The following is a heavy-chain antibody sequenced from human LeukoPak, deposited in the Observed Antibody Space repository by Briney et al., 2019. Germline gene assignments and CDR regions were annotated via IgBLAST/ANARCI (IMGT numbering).Heavy chain of an antibody. J-gene: IGHJ4*02. CDR2: IYSGGST. D-gene: IGHD3-22*01. V-gene: IGHV3-53*01. CDR3: AIAYCYDSSGYVDY. Sequence: GGSLRLSCAASGFTVSSNYMSWVRQAPGKGLEWVSVIYSGGSTYYADSVKGRFTISRDNSKNTLYLQMNSLRAEDTAVYYCAIAYCYDSSGYVDYWGQGTLVTVSS. CDR1: GFTVSSNY.